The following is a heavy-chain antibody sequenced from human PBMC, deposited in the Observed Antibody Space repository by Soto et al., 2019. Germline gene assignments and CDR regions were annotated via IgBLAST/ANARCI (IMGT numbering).Heavy chain of an antibody. J-gene: IGHJ4*02. CDR3: ARGRDGYLRGNPFDY. D-gene: IGHD5-12*01. V-gene: IGHV4-39*01. CDR2: IYYSGST. CDR1: GGSISSSSYY. Sequence: SETLSLTCTVSGGSISSSSYYWGWIRQPPGKGLEWIGSIYYSGSTYYNPSLKSRVTISVDTSKNQFSLKLNSVTAADTAVYYCARGRDGYLRGNPFDYWGQGTLVTVSS.